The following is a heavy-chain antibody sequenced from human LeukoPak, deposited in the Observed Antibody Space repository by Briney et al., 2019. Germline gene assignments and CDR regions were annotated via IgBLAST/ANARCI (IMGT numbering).Heavy chain of an antibody. V-gene: IGHV1-2*02. CDR1: GYTFTGYY. CDR3: ARDYRGSSSWYSDY. J-gene: IGHJ4*02. D-gene: IGHD6-13*01. CDR2: INPNSGGT. Sequence: ASAKVSCKASGYTFTGYYMHWVRQAPGQGLEWMGWINPNSGGTNYAQKFQGRVTMTRDTSISTAYMELSRLRSDDTAVYYCARDYRGSSSWYSDYWGQGTLVTVSS.